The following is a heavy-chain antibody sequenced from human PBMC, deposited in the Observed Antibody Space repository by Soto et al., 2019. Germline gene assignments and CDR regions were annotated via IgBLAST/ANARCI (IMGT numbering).Heavy chain of an antibody. D-gene: IGHD2-15*01. Sequence: QVQLQQSGPGLVKSSETLSLTCTVSGGSISSYYWSWIRQPPGKGLEWIGYMYYGGRTNYNPSLKSRVTISVDTSKMQGSLKLRSVTAADTAVYFCARGTPSPLIVRSSRGPGFDPWGQGTLVTVSS. CDR1: GGSISSYY. CDR3: ARGTPSPLIVRSSRGPGFDP. V-gene: IGHV4-59*08. CDR2: MYYGGRT. J-gene: IGHJ5*02.